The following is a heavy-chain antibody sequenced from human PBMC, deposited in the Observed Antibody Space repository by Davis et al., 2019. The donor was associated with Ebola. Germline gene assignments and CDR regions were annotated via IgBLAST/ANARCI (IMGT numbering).Heavy chain of an antibody. CDR2: IRSKANSYAT. J-gene: IGHJ4*02. CDR3: TPVTIPDNNDY. Sequence: GGSLRLSCAASGFTFSGSAMHWVRQASGKGLEWVGRIRSKANSYATAYAASVKGRFTISRDDSKNTAYLQMNSLKTEDTAVYYCTPVTIPDNNDYWGQGTLVTVSS. V-gene: IGHV3-73*01. CDR1: GFTFSGSA. D-gene: IGHD4-17*01.